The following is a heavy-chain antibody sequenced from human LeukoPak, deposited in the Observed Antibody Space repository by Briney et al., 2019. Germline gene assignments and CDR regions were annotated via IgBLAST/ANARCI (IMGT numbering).Heavy chain of an antibody. CDR1: GFTFSNAW. D-gene: IGHD3-9*01. CDR2: IKSKTDGGTT. J-gene: IGHJ4*02. V-gene: IGHV3-15*01. Sequence: GGSLRLSCAASGFTFSNAWMSWVRQAPGKGLEWVGRIKSKTDGGTTDYAAPVKGRFTISRDNSKNTLYLQMNSLKTEDTAVYYCTTDLSIYDILTGYHDYWGQGTLVTVSS. CDR3: TTDLSIYDILTGYHDY.